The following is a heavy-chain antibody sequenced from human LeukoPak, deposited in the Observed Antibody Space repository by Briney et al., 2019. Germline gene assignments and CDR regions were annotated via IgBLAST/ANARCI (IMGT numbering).Heavy chain of an antibody. D-gene: IGHD2-15*01. CDR2: IYPADSDI. Sequence: GESLKISCKGSGYSINNYWIGWVRQMPGKGLEWMGIIYPADSDIRYSPSFQGQVAISADKSISTVYLQWSSLKASDTAMYYCARQEYCSGGSCYTWFDPWGQGTLVTVSS. CDR3: ARQEYCSGGSCYTWFDP. J-gene: IGHJ5*02. V-gene: IGHV5-51*01. CDR1: GYSINNYW.